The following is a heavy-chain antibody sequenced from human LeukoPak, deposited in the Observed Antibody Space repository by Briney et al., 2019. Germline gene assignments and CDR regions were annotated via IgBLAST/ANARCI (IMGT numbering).Heavy chain of an antibody. CDR2: ISGSGGST. CDR3: AKWLGDDYGDYRGMDV. D-gene: IGHD4-17*01. V-gene: IGHV3-23*01. J-gene: IGHJ6*02. CDR1: GFRVSDYY. Sequence: PGGSLRLSCAVSGFRVSDYYMSWVRQAPGKGLEWVSAISGSGGSTYYADSVKGRFTISRDNSKNTLYLQMNSLRAEDTAVYYCAKWLGDDYGDYRGMDVWGQGTTVTVSS.